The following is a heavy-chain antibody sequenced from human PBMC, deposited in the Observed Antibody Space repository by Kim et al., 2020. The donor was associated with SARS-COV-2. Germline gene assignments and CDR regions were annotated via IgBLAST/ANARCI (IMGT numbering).Heavy chain of an antibody. J-gene: IGHJ4*02. V-gene: IGHV3-33*05. Sequence: GGSLRLSCAASGFTFSSYGMHWVRQAPGKGLERVAVISYDGSNKYYADSVKGRFTISRDNSKNTLYLQMNSLRAEDTAVYYCAPDVLRYFDWLLPLDYWGQGTLVTVSS. CDR1: GFTFSSYG. D-gene: IGHD3-9*01. CDR2: ISYDGSNK. CDR3: APDVLRYFDWLLPLDY.